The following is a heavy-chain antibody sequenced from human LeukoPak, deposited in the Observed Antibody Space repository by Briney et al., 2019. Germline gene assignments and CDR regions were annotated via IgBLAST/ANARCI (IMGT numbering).Heavy chain of an antibody. CDR2: ISYDGSNE. CDR1: GFTFGSYA. D-gene: IGHD5-18*01. CDR3: AKEGGPYSYGDLGY. V-gene: IGHV3-30*18. Sequence: GGSLRLSCAASGFTFGSYAMHWVRQAPGKGLEWVALISYDGSNEYYADSVKGRFTISRDNSKNTLYLEMNSLRTKDTAVYYCAKEGGPYSYGDLGYWGQGTLVTVSS. J-gene: IGHJ4*02.